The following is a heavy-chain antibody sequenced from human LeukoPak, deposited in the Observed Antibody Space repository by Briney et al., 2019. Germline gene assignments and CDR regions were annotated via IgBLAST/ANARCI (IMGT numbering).Heavy chain of an antibody. CDR2: INTNTGNP. D-gene: IGHD3-10*01. CDR3: AREDTMVRGVIVAEYFQH. J-gene: IGHJ1*01. CDR1: GYTFTSYA. V-gene: IGHV7-4-1*02. Sequence: ASVKVSCKASGYTFTSYAMNCVRQAPGQGLEWMGWINTNTGNPTYAQGFTGRFVFSLDTSVSTAYLQISSLKAEDTAVYYCAREDTMVRGVIVAEYFQHWGQGTLVTVSS.